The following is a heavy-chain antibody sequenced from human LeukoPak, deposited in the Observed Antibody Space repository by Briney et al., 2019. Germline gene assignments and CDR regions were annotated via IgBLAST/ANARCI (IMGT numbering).Heavy chain of an antibody. CDR2: LFYSGNT. V-gene: IGHV4-59*01. J-gene: IGHJ1*01. Sequence: PSETLSLTCTVSGGSISSYYWSWIRQPPGKGLEWIGYLFYSGNTNSNPSLKSRVTISADMSKNQFSLRLNSVTAADTAVYFCGRVRTGNTGSPEYFEDWGQGTLVIVSS. D-gene: IGHD5-12*01. CDR3: GRVRTGNTGSPEYFED. CDR1: GGSISSYY.